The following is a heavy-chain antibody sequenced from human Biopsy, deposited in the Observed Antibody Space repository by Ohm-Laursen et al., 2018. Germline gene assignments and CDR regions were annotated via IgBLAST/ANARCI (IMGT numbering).Heavy chain of an antibody. V-gene: IGHV1-69*01. CDR1: GVTFDTYA. CDR2: RIPYFNTI. CDR3: VGGQRGPPIGVAVPGDAFDL. D-gene: IGHD5-24*01. Sequence: SSVKVSCNASGVTFDTYAFGWVRQAPGQGLEWMGGRIPYFNTIYYARNFQDRAVITADRSARTTDMQLSGLRPDDTAVYYCVGGQRGPPIGVAVPGDAFDLWGPGTMVTVSP. J-gene: IGHJ3*01.